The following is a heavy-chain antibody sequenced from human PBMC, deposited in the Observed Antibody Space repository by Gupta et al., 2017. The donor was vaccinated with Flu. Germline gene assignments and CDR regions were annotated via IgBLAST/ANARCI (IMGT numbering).Heavy chain of an antibody. CDR1: GGSFRGYY. D-gene: IGHD2-2*01. CDR3: ARVANCSSTSCYRTYGMDV. J-gene: IGHJ6*02. Sequence: QVQLQQWGAGLLKPSETLSLTCAVYGGSFRGYYWTWIRQPPGQGLEWSGEINHSGSTNYNPSLKSRVTISVDTSKNQFSLKLSSVTAADTAVYYCARVANCSSTSCYRTYGMDVWGQGTTVTVSS. CDR2: INHSGST. V-gene: IGHV4-34*01.